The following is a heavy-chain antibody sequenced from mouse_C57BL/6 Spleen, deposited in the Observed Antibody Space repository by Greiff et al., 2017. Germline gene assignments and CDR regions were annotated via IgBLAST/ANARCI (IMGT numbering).Heavy chain of an antibody. Sequence: VQGVESGAELAKPGASVKLSCKASGYTFTSYWMHWVKQRPGQGLEWIGYINPSSGYTKYNQKFKDKATLTADKSSSTAYMQLSSLTYEDSAVYYCARLWEKNAMDYWGQGTSVTVSS. CDR1: GYTFTSYW. J-gene: IGHJ4*01. D-gene: IGHD4-1*01. CDR3: ARLWEKNAMDY. V-gene: IGHV1-7*01. CDR2: INPSSGYT.